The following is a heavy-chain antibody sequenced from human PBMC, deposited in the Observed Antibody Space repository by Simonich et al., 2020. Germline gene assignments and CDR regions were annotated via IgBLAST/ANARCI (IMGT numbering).Heavy chain of an antibody. CDR2: ISGSGGST. J-gene: IGHJ4*02. CDR3: ATYYFDY. V-gene: IGHV3-23*01. CDR1: GFTFSRYA. Sequence: EVQLLESGGGLVQPGGSLRLSCAASGFTFSRYAMSWVRQAQGKGREWVSAISGSGGSTYYADSVKGRFPISRDNSKNTLYLQMNSLRAEDTAVYYCATYYFDYWGQGTLVTVSS.